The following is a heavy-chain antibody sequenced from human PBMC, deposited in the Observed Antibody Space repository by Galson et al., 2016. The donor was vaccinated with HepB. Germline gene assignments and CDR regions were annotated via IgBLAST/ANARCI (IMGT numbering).Heavy chain of an antibody. D-gene: IGHD3-22*01. J-gene: IGHJ3*02. CDR2: IVVGSSNI. CDR3: AALHYGKSGYYSFNI. Sequence: SVKVSCKASGFTFTSSAVQWVRQARGQRLEWIGWIVVGSSNINYAQKFQKRVTITRDMSTSTVYMEMSSLRSEDTAVYYCAALHYGKSGYYSFNIWGQGTMVTVSS. CDR1: GFTFTSSA. V-gene: IGHV1-58*01.